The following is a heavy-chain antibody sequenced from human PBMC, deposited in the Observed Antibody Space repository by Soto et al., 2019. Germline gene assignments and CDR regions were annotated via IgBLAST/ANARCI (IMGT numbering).Heavy chain of an antibody. J-gene: IGHJ4*02. CDR2: IDPKNGGT. D-gene: IGHD3-10*01. CDR3: GRDDYGIFPY. CDR1: GYSISAYY. V-gene: IGHV1-2*02. Sequence: QVQLVQSGTEVKKPGASVKVSCQASGYSISAYYIHWVRQAPGQGLEWMGWIDPKNGGTVSAQKFQGRLTMTRDTSISTVYMDLSGLTSDDTALYYCGRDDYGIFPYWGQGGLVTVSS.